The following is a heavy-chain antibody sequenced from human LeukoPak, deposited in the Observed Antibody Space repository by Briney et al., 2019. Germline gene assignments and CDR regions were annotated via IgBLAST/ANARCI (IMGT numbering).Heavy chain of an antibody. CDR2: ISGSGGST. D-gene: IGHD3-10*01. V-gene: IGHV3-23*01. J-gene: IGHJ4*02. CDR1: GFTFSSYA. CDR3: ASSGSYYFPFDY. Sequence: GGSLRLSCAASGFTFSSYAMSWVRQAPGKGLEWVSAISGSGGSTYYADSVKGRFTISRDNSKDTVYLQMNSLRAEDTAIYYCASSGSYYFPFDYWGQGILVTVSS.